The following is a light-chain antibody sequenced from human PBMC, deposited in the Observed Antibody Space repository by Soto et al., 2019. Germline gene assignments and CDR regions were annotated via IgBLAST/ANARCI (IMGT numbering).Light chain of an antibody. Sequence: QSALTQPASVSGSPGQSITISCTGTSSDVGGYDFVSWYQQHPGKAPKLMIYEVSNRPSGVSNRFSGSKSGNTASLTISGLQAEDEDYYYCTTNTSSSTVVFGGGTQLTVL. CDR3: TTNTSSSTVV. CDR2: EVS. V-gene: IGLV2-14*01. CDR1: SSDVGGYDF. J-gene: IGLJ2*01.